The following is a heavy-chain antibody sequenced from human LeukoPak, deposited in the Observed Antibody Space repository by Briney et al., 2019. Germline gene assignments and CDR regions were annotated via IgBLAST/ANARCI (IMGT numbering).Heavy chain of an antibody. CDR1: GFTFSNSA. Sequence: GGSLRLSCAASGFTFSNSAMSWVRQAPGKGLEWVSTLSGSGITTNYADSVKGRFTISRDNAKNKVYLQMNSLRAEDTAVYYCAKGIYSSGWSYFDYWGHGTLVTVSS. V-gene: IGHV3-23*01. J-gene: IGHJ4*01. CDR3: AKGIYSSGWSYFDY. CDR2: LSGSGITT. D-gene: IGHD6-19*01.